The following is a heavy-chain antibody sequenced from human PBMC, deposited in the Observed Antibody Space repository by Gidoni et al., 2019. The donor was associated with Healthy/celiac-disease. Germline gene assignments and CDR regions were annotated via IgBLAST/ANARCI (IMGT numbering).Heavy chain of an antibody. CDR3: ARQGKSIAARKQQFFDY. CDR2: IWYDGSNK. D-gene: IGHD6-6*01. Sequence: QVQLVESGGGVVQPGRSLRLSCAAAGFTFSSSGMHWVRQAPGKGLEWVAVIWYDGSNKYYADSVKGRFTISRDNSKNTLYLQMNSLRAEDTAVYYCARQGKSIAARKQQFFDYWGQGTLVTVSS. J-gene: IGHJ4*02. CDR1: GFTFSSSG. V-gene: IGHV3-33*01.